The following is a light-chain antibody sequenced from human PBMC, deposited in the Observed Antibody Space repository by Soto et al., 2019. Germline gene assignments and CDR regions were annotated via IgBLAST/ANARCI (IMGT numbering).Light chain of an antibody. CDR3: QQYDCSPRT. Sequence: EVVLTQSPGTLSVSPGERATLSCRASQSVSNNYLVWYQQKPGQAPRVLSYDASSRATGIPDRFSGSGTGTEFTLTTSRLEPEDFAVYYCQQYDCSPRTFGGGTKVEIK. CDR2: DAS. J-gene: IGKJ4*01. CDR1: QSVSNNY. V-gene: IGKV3-20*01.